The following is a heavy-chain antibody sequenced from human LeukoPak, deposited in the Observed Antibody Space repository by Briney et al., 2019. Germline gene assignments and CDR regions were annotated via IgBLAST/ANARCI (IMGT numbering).Heavy chain of an antibody. D-gene: IGHD3-16*01. CDR2: INHSGST. CDR1: GGSFSGYY. V-gene: IGHV4-34*01. CDR3: ARRPLVGEIDY. J-gene: IGHJ4*02. Sequence: SETLSLTCAVYGGSFSGYYWSWIRQPPGKGLEWIGEINHSGSTNYNPSLKSRVTISVDTSKNQFSLRLTSVTAADTAVYYCARRPLVGEIDYWGQGALVTVSS.